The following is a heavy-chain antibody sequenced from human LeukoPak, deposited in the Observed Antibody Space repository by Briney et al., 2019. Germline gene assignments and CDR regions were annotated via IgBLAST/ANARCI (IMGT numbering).Heavy chain of an antibody. Sequence: SVKVSCKASGGTFSSYAISWVRQAPGQGLEWMGGIIPIFGTANYAQKFQGRVTITTDESTSTAYMELSSLRSEDTAVYYCARGGCSSTSCYTTYYYYYMDVWGKGTTVTVSS. V-gene: IGHV1-69*05. D-gene: IGHD2-2*02. J-gene: IGHJ6*03. CDR1: GGTFSSYA. CDR3: ARGGCSSTSCYTTYYYYYMDV. CDR2: IIPIFGTA.